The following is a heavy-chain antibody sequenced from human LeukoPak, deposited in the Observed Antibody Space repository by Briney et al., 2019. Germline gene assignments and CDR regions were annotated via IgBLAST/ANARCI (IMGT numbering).Heavy chain of an antibody. D-gene: IGHD4-17*01. Sequence: SETLSLTRIVSGGSFSDYYWSWIRQPAGKGLEWIGRIYGSGSTNYNPSFKNRVTMSVDTSKNQFSLKMNFVTAADTAVYYCARDQMTTVRGFDFWGQGTLVTVSS. V-gene: IGHV4-4*07. J-gene: IGHJ4*02. CDR2: IYGSGST. CDR1: GGSFSDYY. CDR3: ARDQMTTVRGFDF.